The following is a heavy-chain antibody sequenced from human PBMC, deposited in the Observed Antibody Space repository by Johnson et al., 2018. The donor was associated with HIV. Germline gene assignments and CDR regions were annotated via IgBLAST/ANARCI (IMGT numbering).Heavy chain of an antibody. D-gene: IGHD6-13*01. CDR1: GFTFSSYA. V-gene: IGHV3-23*04. Sequence: MQLVESGGGLVQPGGSLRLSCAASGFTFSSYAMSWVRQAPGKGLEWVSAISGSGGSTYSADSVKGRFTISRDNSKNTLYLQMNSRRAEDTAVYYCARSEEWRGEGVYQIWGQGTMVTVSS. CDR2: ISGSGGST. J-gene: IGHJ3*02. CDR3: ARSEEWRGEGVYQI.